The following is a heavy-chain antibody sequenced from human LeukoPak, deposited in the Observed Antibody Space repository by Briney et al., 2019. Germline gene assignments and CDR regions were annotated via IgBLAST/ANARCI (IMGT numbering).Heavy chain of an antibody. CDR1: GFTFSSYW. CDR2: INSDGSST. D-gene: IGHD1-14*01. CDR3: ARAGIVRPRPDY. J-gene: IGHJ4*02. V-gene: IGHV3-74*01. Sequence: PGGSLRLSCAASGFTFSSYWMHWVRQAPGKGLVWVSRINSDGSSTSYADSVKGRFTISRDNAKNTLYLQMNSLRAEDTAVYYCARAGIVRPRPDYWGQGTLVTVSS.